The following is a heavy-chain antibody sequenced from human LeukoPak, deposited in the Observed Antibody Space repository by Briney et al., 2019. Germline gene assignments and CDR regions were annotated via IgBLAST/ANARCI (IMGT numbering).Heavy chain of an antibody. CDR1: GDSISSYY. J-gene: IGHJ2*01. D-gene: IGHD4-11*01. Sequence: PSETLSLTCTVPGDSISSYYWSWIRQPPGKGLEWIGYIYYSGSTNYNPSLKSRVTISVATSKNQFSLKVTSVTAADTAVYYCARHAYSNYEYWYFDLWGRSTLVTVSS. CDR2: IYYSGST. CDR3: ARHAYSNYEYWYFDL. V-gene: IGHV4-59*01.